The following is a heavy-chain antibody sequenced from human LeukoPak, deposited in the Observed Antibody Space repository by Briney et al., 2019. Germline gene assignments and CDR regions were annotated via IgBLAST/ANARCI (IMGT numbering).Heavy chain of an antibody. Sequence: PGGSLRLSCAASGLTFSNYAMSWVRQAPAKGLEWVSTISGSGGSTYYADSVSGRFTISRDNSKNTLFLQMNSLRAGDTALYYCAKDPVWNPSYYSYYMDVWGKGTTVTVSS. V-gene: IGHV3-23*01. CDR3: AKDPVWNPSYYSYYMDV. CDR2: ISGSGGST. CDR1: GLTFSNYA. D-gene: IGHD1-1*01. J-gene: IGHJ6*03.